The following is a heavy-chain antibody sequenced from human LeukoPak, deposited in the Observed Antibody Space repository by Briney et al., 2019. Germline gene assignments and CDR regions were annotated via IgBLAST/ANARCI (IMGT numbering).Heavy chain of an antibody. CDR1: GYTFTSYY. CDR2: INTSGGST. CDR3: ARDDSCGWYYAFDI. Sequence: ASVKVSCKASGYTFTSYYMRWVRQAPGQGLEWMGIINTSGGSTSYAQKFQGRVTMTRDTSTSTVYMELSSLRFEDTAVYYCARDDSCGWYYAFDIWGQGTMVTVSS. J-gene: IGHJ3*02. D-gene: IGHD6-19*01. V-gene: IGHV1-46*01.